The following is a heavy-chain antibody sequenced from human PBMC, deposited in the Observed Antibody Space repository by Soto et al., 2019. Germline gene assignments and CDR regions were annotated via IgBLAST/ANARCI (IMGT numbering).Heavy chain of an antibody. V-gene: IGHV4-34*01. CDR2: INHSGST. CDR1: GGSFSGYY. Sequence: SQTLSLTCAVYGGSFSGYYWSWIRQPPGKGLEWIGEINHSGSTNYNPSLKSRVTISVDTSKNQFSLKLSSVTAADTAVYYCARGLLNSTAITSRSTTNLRRGAYYYYMDVWGKGTTVTVSS. D-gene: IGHD4-4*01. CDR3: ARGLLNSTAITSRSTTNLRRGAYYYYMDV. J-gene: IGHJ6*03.